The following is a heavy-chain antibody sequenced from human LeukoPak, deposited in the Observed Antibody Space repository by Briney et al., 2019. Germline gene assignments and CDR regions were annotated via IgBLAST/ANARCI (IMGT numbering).Heavy chain of an antibody. D-gene: IGHD1-26*01. J-gene: IGHJ4*02. CDR3: AWMNSGSYPTRFDY. CDR2: IKQDGSEK. Sequence: GGSLRLSCAASGFTFSSYWMSWVRQAPGKGLEWVANIKQDGSEKYYVDSVKGRFTISRDNAKNSLYLQMNSLRAEDTAVYYCAWMNSGSYPTRFDYWGQGTLVTVSS. CDR1: GFTFSSYW. V-gene: IGHV3-7*01.